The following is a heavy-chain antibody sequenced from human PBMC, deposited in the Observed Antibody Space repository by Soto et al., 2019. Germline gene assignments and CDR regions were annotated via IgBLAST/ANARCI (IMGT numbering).Heavy chain of an antibody. D-gene: IGHD2-2*01. CDR1: VFNLSISA. CDR2: ISYDGSKK. Sequence: PWGSLLLSCASSVFNLSISAMNWVRQAPGKGLEWLPVISYDGSKKYYADSVKGRFTISRDDSKNTLYLQMHSLRADDTAVYYCTRDRCSGTSCYFRYWGQGTLVTVSS. V-gene: IGHV3-30-3*01. J-gene: IGHJ4*02. CDR3: TRDRCSGTSCYFRY.